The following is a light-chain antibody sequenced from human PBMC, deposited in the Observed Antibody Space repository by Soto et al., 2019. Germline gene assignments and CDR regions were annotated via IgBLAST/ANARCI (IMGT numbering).Light chain of an antibody. Sequence: IQMTPSPSTLSASIWESVPITFRASQPITTWLAWYQQKPGRAPRLLISDASRLESGVPSRFSGSGSGTDFTLTISRLEPEDFAVYYCQQYGSSPQTCGQGTTGDIK. CDR1: QPITTW. J-gene: IGKJ1*01. V-gene: IGKV1-5*01. CDR2: DAS. CDR3: QQYGSSPQT.